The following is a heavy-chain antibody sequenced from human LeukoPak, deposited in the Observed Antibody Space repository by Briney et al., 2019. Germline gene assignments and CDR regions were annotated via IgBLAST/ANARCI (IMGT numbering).Heavy chain of an antibody. J-gene: IGHJ4*02. Sequence: SETLSLTCAVYGGSFSGYYWSWIPQPPGQGLEWIGEINHSGSTNYNPSLKSRVTISVDTSKNQLSLTLSSVTAADTAVYYCARVSRTSWYIHYWGQGTLVTVSS. D-gene: IGHD2-2*01. CDR3: ARVSRTSWYIHY. CDR2: INHSGST. CDR1: GGSFSGYY. V-gene: IGHV4-34*01.